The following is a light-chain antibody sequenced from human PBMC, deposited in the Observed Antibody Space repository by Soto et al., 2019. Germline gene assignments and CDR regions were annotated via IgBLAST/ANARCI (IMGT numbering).Light chain of an antibody. CDR2: SNN. J-gene: IGLJ3*02. CDR3: AAWDDSLNARWV. Sequence: QSVLTQPPSASGTPGQRVTISCSGSSSNIGSNTVNWYQQLPGTAPKLLIYSNNQRPSWVPDRFSGSKSGTSASLAISGLQSDDEADYYCAAWDDSLNARWVFGGGTKVTVL. CDR1: SSNIGSNT. V-gene: IGLV1-44*01.